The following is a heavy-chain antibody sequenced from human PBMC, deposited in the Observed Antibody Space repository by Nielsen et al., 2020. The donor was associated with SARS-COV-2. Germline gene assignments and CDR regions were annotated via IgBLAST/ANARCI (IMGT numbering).Heavy chain of an antibody. CDR3: ARGSYGDYAGYYYGMDV. V-gene: IGHV4-4*02. J-gene: IGHJ6*02. CDR1: GGSISSSNW. D-gene: IGHD4-17*01. CDR2: IYHSGST. Sequence: GSLRLSCAVSGGSISSSNWWSWVRQPPGKGLEWIGEIYHSGSTNYNPSLKSRVTISVDKSKNQFSLKLSSVTAADTAVYYCARGSYGDYAGYYYGMDVWGQGTTVTVSS.